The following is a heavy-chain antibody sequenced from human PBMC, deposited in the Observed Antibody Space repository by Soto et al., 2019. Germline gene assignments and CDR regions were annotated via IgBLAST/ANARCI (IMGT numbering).Heavy chain of an antibody. CDR2: IIPLLDIA. CDR3: ARDSPIGSTFSGYEAIDY. Sequence: ASVKVSCKTSGGTFSNDIMTWVRQAPGQGLEWMGRIIPLLDIAIYAQKFQGRVTITADKSTSTAYMELNSLRSEDTAVYYCARDSPIGSTFSGYEAIDYWGQGTLVTVSS. CDR1: GGTFSNDI. V-gene: IGHV1-69*04. J-gene: IGHJ4*02. D-gene: IGHD5-12*01.